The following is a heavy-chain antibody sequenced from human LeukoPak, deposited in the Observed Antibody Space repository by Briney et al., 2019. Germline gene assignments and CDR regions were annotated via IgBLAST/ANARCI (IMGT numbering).Heavy chain of an antibody. CDR3: ARSRPRITMVRGAWWFDP. V-gene: IGHV7-4-1*02. CDR2: INTNTGNP. Sequence: ASVKVSCKASGYTFTSYAMNWVRQAPGQGLEWMGWINTNTGNPTYAQGFTGRFVFSLDTSVSTAYLQISSLKAEDTAVYYCARSRPRITMVRGAWWFDPWGQGTLVTVSS. J-gene: IGHJ5*02. CDR1: GYTFTSYA. D-gene: IGHD3-10*01.